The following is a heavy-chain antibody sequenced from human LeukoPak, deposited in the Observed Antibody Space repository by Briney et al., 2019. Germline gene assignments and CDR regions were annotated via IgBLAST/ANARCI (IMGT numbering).Heavy chain of an antibody. CDR1: GGSFSGYY. Sequence: SETLSLTCAVYGGSFSGYYWSWIRQPPGKGLEWIGEINHSGSTNYNPSLKSRVTISVDTSKNQFSLKLSSVTAADTAVYYCARHARYNYADYWGQGTLVIVS. V-gene: IGHV4-34*01. J-gene: IGHJ4*02. D-gene: IGHD3-10*01. CDR2: INHSGST. CDR3: ARHARYNYADY.